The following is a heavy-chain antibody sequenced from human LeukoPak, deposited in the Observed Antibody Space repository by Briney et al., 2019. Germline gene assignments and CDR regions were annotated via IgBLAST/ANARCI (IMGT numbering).Heavy chain of an antibody. D-gene: IGHD6-13*01. Sequence: GGSLRLSCAASGFTFSSYWMSWVRQAPGKGQEWVANIKQDGSEKYYVDSVKGRFTISRANAKNSLYLQMTSLRAEATAVYYCASRGIAAAGPWDYYYYGMDVWGQGTTVTVSS. CDR3: ASRGIAAAGPWDYYYYGMDV. CDR1: GFTFSSYW. V-gene: IGHV3-7*03. J-gene: IGHJ6*02. CDR2: IKQDGSEK.